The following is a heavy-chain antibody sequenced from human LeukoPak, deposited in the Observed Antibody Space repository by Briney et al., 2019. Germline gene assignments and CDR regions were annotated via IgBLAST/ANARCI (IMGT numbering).Heavy chain of an antibody. D-gene: IGHD6-19*01. CDR1: GGTFSSYA. CDR2: IIPILGIA. V-gene: IGHV1-69*04. Sequence: GSSVKVSCRASGGTFSSYAISWVRQAPGQGLEWMGRIIPILGIANYAQKFQGRVTITADKSTSTAYMELSSLRSEDTAVYYCASVLSGIAVAGSFDPWGQGTLVTVSS. J-gene: IGHJ5*02. CDR3: ASVLSGIAVAGSFDP.